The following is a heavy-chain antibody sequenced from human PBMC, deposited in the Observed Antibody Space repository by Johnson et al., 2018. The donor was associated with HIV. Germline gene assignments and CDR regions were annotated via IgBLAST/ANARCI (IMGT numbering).Heavy chain of an antibody. CDR3: AKDGYRAALDV. CDR2: ISYDGSKK. CDR1: GFTVSSNY. V-gene: IGHV3-30*18. J-gene: IGHJ3*01. Sequence: VESGGGLVQPGGSLRLSCAASGFTVSSNYMSWVRQAPGKGLEWVAVISYDGSKKYYAGSVKGRFTISRDNSKTTLYLQMNSLRAEDTAVYYCAKDGYRAALDVWGQGTMVTVSS. D-gene: IGHD5-24*01.